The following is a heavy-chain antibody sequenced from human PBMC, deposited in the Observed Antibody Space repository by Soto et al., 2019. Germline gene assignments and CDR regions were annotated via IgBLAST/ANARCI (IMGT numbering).Heavy chain of an antibody. J-gene: IGHJ5*02. V-gene: IGHV4-31*03. CDR2: IYYSGST. CDR3: AIDHSNYHNWFDP. D-gene: IGHD4-4*01. Sequence: QVHLQESGPGLVKPSQTLSLTCTVSGGSISSGGYYWSWIRQHPVKGLEWIGYIYYSGSTYYNPSLTSRVTISVDTSKNQFSLKLRSVTAADTAVYYCAIDHSNYHNWFDPWGQGTLVTVSS. CDR1: GGSISSGGYY.